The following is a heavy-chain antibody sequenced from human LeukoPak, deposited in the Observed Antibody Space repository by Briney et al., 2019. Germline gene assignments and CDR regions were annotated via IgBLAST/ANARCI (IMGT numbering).Heavy chain of an antibody. V-gene: IGHV1-69*05. CDR1: GGTFSSYA. J-gene: IGHJ4*02. D-gene: IGHD6-13*01. Sequence: SVKVSCKASGGTFSSYAISWVRQAPGQGLEWMGGIIHIFGTANYAQKFQGRVTITTDESTSTAYMELSSLRSEDTAVYYCARVRGSSSWYSYFDYWGQGTLVTVSS. CDR3: ARVRGSSSWYSYFDY. CDR2: IIHIFGTA.